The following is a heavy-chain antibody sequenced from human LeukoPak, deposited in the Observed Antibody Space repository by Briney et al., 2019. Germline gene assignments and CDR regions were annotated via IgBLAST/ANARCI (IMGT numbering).Heavy chain of an antibody. D-gene: IGHD6-19*01. CDR2: ISGNGNYI. V-gene: IGHV3-21*04. J-gene: IGHJ4*02. Sequence: GGSLRLSCSVSGLTFSSYCMSWVRQAPGKGLEWVSSISGNGNYIYYADSVRGRFTVSRDNAKNTLYLQMNSLRTEDTALYYCAKDVGSGWSSLGYWGQGTLVTVSS. CDR1: GLTFSSYC. CDR3: AKDVGSGWSSLGY.